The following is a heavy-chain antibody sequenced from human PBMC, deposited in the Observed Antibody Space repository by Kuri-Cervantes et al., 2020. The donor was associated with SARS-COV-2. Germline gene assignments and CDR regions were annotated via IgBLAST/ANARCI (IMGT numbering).Heavy chain of an antibody. D-gene: IGHD2-21*02. CDR3: ARQCWGGDCP. J-gene: IGHJ5*02. CDR1: GYNFANYW. Sequence: GESLRLSCKGSGYNFANYWIGWMRQIPGKGLEWMGIIHPGDPDPRYSPSFQDHVTISADTSINTAYLHWSSLEASDTAMYYCARQCWGGDCPWGQGTLVTVSS. V-gene: IGHV5-51*01. CDR2: IHPGDPDP.